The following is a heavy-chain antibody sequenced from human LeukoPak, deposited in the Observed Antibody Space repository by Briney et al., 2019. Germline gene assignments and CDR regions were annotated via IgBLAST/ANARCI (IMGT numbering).Heavy chain of an antibody. CDR3: ARVNGYGDYALIDYYYYMDV. CDR1: GYTFTSYG. CDR2: ISAYNGNT. J-gene: IGHJ6*03. V-gene: IGHV1-18*01. Sequence: ASVKVSCKASGYTFTSYGISWVRQAPGQGLEWMGWISAYNGNTNYAQKLQGRVTMTTDTSTSTAYMELRSLRSDDTAVYYCARVNGYGDYALIDYYYYMDVWGKGTTVTVSS. D-gene: IGHD4-17*01.